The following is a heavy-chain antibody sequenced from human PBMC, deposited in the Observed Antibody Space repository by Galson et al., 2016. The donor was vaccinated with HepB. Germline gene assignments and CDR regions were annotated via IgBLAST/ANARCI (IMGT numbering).Heavy chain of an antibody. V-gene: IGHV3-23*01. CDR3: PKDHCSNGTGPEHSHMDV. D-gene: IGHD2-8*01. CDR2: IKGDSGYT. J-gene: IGHJ6*03. CDR1: GFSFSQYA. Sequence: SLRLSCAASGFSFSQYAMSWVRQAPGKGLEWVTIIKGDSGYTQYADSVRGRFTTSRDNPKNTLFLQMNSLRVEDTAVYYCPKDHCSNGTGPEHSHMDVWGKGTTVTVS.